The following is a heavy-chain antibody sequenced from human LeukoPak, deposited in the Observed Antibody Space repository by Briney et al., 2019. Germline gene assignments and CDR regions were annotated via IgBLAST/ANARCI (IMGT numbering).Heavy chain of an antibody. Sequence: SQTLSLTCAISGDSASSNSAAWNWIRQSPSRGLEWLGRTYYRSKWYNDYAVSVKSRITINPDTSKNQFSLQLNSVTPEDTAVYYCARDGLGASIPSVYDHVWGSYGYDAFDIWGQGTMVTVSS. V-gene: IGHV6-1*01. J-gene: IGHJ3*02. CDR1: GDSASSNSAA. CDR2: TYYRSKWYN. D-gene: IGHD3-16*01. CDR3: ARDGLGASIPSVYDHVWGSYGYDAFDI.